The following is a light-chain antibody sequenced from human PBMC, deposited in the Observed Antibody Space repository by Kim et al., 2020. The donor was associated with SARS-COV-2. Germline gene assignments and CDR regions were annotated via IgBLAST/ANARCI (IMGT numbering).Light chain of an antibody. Sequence: PGQRVTISCSGSSSNIGSHTVSWYQPLPGTAPKLLIYTDYLRPSGVPDRFSGSKFGTSASLAISGLQSEDEADYYCAAWDDSLLWVFGGGTQLTVL. CDR2: TDY. CDR3: AAWDDSLLWV. CDR1: SSNIGSHT. J-gene: IGLJ3*02. V-gene: IGLV1-44*01.